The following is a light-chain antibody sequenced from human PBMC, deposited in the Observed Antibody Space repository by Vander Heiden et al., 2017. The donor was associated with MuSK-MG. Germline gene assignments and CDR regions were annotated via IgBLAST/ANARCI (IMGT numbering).Light chain of an antibody. J-gene: IGKJ1*01. Sequence: ETVMTQSPATLSVSPGESASLSCRASQSIRSNLAWYQQKPGQAPRLLLYGASTRDTGIPARFSGSGSGTEFTLTISSRQSEDFAVYYCQQYNNWPPGTFGQGTKVDIK. CDR3: QQYNNWPPGT. V-gene: IGKV3-15*01. CDR1: QSIRSN. CDR2: GAS.